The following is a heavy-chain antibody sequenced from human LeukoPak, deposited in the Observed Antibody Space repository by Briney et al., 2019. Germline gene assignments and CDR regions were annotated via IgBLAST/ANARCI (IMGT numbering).Heavy chain of an antibody. CDR3: AKGQQNWYYYYMDV. CDR2: ISGSGGST. D-gene: IGHD1-1*01. J-gene: IGHJ6*03. V-gene: IGHV3-23*01. Sequence: GGSLRLSCAASGLTFSSYAMSWVRQAPGKGLEWVSAISGSGGSTYYADSVKGRFTISRDNSKNTLYLQMNSLRAEDTAVYYCAKGQQNWYYYYMDVWGKGTTVTVSS. CDR1: GLTFSSYA.